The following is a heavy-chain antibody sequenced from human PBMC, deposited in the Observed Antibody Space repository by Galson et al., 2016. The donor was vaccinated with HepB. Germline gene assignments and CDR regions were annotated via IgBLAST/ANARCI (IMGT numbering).Heavy chain of an antibody. CDR3: ARAVWYFDL. CDR1: GGSITSGGYF. CDR2: IYNTWST. J-gene: IGHJ2*01. V-gene: IGHV4-31*03. Sequence: TLSLTCTVSGGSITSGGYFWSWIRQHPGKGLEWIGDIYNTWSTYYNPSLKSRVTISLDASESQFSLMLTSVTAADTAVYYCARAVWYFDLWGRGTLVTVSS.